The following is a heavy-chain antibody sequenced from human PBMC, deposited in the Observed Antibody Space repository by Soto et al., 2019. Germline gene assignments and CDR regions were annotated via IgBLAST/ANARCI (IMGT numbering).Heavy chain of an antibody. Sequence: EVQLVESGGGLVQPGGSLRLSCEASGFTFNNYWMSWVRQAPGKGLEWVATIKQDGSEKYYVDSVKGRFTISRDYAKSSVHLQMNSLRAEDTDVYYCARDEGLSWFDPWGQGTLVTVSS. CDR2: IKQDGSEK. CDR1: GFTFNNYW. V-gene: IGHV3-7*01. J-gene: IGHJ5*02. CDR3: ARDEGLSWFDP.